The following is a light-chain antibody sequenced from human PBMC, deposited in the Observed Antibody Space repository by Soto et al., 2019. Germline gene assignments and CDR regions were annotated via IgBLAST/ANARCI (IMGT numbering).Light chain of an antibody. Sequence: EIMLTQSPATLSLSSGERATLSCRASQSLSNCLCWCQQKPGQAPRLLIYYASNRATGSPARFSGGGCGTDFTLTIRRLDADVLAVYYRQQRCTLLTFGQGTKLEI. CDR2: YAS. J-gene: IGKJ4*01. CDR3: QQRCTLLT. V-gene: IGKV3-11*01. CDR1: QSLSNC.